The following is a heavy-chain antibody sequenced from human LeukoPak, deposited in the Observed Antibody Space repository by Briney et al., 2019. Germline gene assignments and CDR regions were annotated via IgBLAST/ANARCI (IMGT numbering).Heavy chain of an antibody. CDR3: ARGRPHPLRYFDWFNDAFDI. J-gene: IGHJ3*02. CDR2: IYHSGST. V-gene: IGHV4-38-2*02. CDR1: GYSISSGYY. D-gene: IGHD3-9*01. Sequence: SETLSLTCTVSGYSISSGYYWGWIRQPPGKGLEWIGSIYHSGSTHYNPSLKSRVAISVDTSKNQFSLKLSSVTAADTAVYYCARGRPHPLRYFDWFNDAFDIWGQGTMVTVSS.